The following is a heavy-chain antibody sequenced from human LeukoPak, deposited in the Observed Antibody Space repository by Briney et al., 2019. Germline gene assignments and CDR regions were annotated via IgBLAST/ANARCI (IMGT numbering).Heavy chain of an antibody. CDR2: LYSGGMA. Sequence: GGSLRLSCAASGFTVNNYYMTWVRQAPGKGLECVSILYSGGMAYYADSVKGRFTISTDTSKNTVNLQMNSLRAEDTAIYYCARMFGGNYYGYYFDYWGQGSMLTVSS. CDR3: ARMFGGNYYGYYFDY. CDR1: GFTVNNYY. V-gene: IGHV3-53*01. J-gene: IGHJ4*02. D-gene: IGHD1-26*01.